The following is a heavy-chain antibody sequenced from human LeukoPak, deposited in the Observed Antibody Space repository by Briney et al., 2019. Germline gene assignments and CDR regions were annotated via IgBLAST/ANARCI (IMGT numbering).Heavy chain of an antibody. J-gene: IGHJ6*03. Sequence: ASVKVSCKASGYTFTSYDINWVRQATGQGLEWMGWMNPNSGNTGYAQKFQGRVTMTRNTSISTAYMELSSLRSEDTAVYYCARGTTVTTGYYYYYMDVWGKGTTVTISS. V-gene: IGHV1-8*01. D-gene: IGHD4-17*01. CDR3: ARGTTVTTGYYYYYMDV. CDR2: MNPNSGNT. CDR1: GYTFTSYD.